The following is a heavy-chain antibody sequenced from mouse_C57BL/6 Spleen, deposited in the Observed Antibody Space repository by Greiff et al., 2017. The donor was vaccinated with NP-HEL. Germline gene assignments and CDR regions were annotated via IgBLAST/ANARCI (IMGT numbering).Heavy chain of an antibody. CDR2: IYPSDSET. J-gene: IGHJ2*01. CDR1: GYTFTSYW. CDR3: ARNDGNYGGYFDD. V-gene: IGHV1-61*01. D-gene: IGHD2-1*01. Sequence: QVQLQQPGAELVRPGSSVKLSCKASGYTFTSYWMDWVKQRPGQGLEWIGNIYPSDSETHYNQKFKDKATLTVDKSSSTAYMQLSSLTSEDSAVYYCARNDGNYGGYFDDWGQGTTLTVSS.